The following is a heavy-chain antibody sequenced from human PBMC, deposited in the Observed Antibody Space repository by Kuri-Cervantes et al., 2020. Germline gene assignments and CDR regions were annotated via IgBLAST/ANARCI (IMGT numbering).Heavy chain of an antibody. V-gene: IGHV3-30*04. CDR1: GFTFSSYA. Sequence: GESLKISCAASGFTFSSYAMHWVRQAPGKGLEWVAVISYDGSNKYYADSVKGRFTISRDNSKNTLYLQMNSLRAEGTAVYYCARDGGSYFDYWGQGTLVTVSS. J-gene: IGHJ4*02. CDR3: ARDGGSYFDY. D-gene: IGHD1-26*01. CDR2: ISYDGSNK.